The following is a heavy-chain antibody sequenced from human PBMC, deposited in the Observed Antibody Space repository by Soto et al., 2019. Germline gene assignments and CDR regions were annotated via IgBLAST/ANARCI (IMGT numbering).Heavy chain of an antibody. CDR2: INHSGST. Sequence: QVQLQQWGAGLLKPSETLSLTCAVYGGSFSGYYWSLIRQPPGKGLEWIGEINHSGSTNYNPSLNSRVTIAVDTSKNHFSLKLSSVPAAATAVYYCARVSIVVLVAASYCYGGMDAWGQGTTVTVSS. V-gene: IGHV4-34*01. D-gene: IGHD2-15*01. CDR1: GGSFSGYY. J-gene: IGHJ6*02. CDR3: ARVSIVVLVAASYCYGGMDA.